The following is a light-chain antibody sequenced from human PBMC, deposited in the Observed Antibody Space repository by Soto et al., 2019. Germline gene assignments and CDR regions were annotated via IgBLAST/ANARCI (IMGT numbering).Light chain of an antibody. CDR2: AAS. CDR1: QTISVN. Sequence: DIQMTQSPSSLSASVGDRVTITCRASQTISVNLNWYQQKPGKAPNLLIYAASSLQSGVPSRFSGSGSGTDFTLTINSLQPEDFATYYCQQSCRDPVTFGTGTKVDIK. V-gene: IGKV1-39*01. CDR3: QQSCRDPVT. J-gene: IGKJ3*01.